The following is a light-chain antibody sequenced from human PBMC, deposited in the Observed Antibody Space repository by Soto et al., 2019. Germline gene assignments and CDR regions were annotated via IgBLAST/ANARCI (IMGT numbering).Light chain of an antibody. CDR3: VSYTTSASYV. CDR2: EVN. V-gene: IGLV2-14*03. J-gene: IGLJ1*01. Sequence: QSVLTQPASVSGSPGQSITISCTGTSSDIGGYNFVSWYQQHPGKVPKVIIYEVNHRPSGVSNRFSGSKSDNTASLTISGLQAEDEAEYYCVSYTTSASYVFGTGTKVTVL. CDR1: SSDIGGYNF.